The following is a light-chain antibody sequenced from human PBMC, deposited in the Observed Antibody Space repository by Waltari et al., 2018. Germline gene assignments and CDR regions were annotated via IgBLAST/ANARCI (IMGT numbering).Light chain of an antibody. V-gene: IGLV3-19*01. J-gene: IGLJ3*02. Sequence: SSDLTQDPAVSVALGQTVRITCHGDSLRRSFASRYQQRPGQAPILVISDKNSRPSGIPGRFSGSSSGNTASLTIASTQAEDEADYYCSSRDNFNRHAVLFGGGTKLTVL. CDR1: SLRRSF. CDR2: DKN. CDR3: SSRDNFNRHAVL.